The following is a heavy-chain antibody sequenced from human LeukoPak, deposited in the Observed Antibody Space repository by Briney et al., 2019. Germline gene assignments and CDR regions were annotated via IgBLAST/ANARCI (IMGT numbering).Heavy chain of an antibody. J-gene: IGHJ6*02. CDR2: IVVISGNT. D-gene: IGHD1-1*01. Sequence: TSVTVSCMASGFIFTSYACQWVRPARGRRLDWIGWIVVISGNTNYAQRFQERVTITRDMSTSTVYMELSSLRSEDTAVYYCAAGGTWGALNYYDDGMDVWGQGTTVTVSS. V-gene: IGHV1-58*01. CDR1: GFIFTSYA. CDR3: AAGGTWGALNYYDDGMDV.